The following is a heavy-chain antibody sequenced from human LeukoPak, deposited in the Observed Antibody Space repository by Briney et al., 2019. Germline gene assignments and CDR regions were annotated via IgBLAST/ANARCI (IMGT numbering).Heavy chain of an antibody. Sequence: GGSLRLSCTASGFTFNTYWMSWVRQARGKGLEWVANIKQDGSEKYYVDSVMGRFTISRDNAKNSLCLQMNSLRVEDTAVYYCARDLRNHDFWSGGAFDIWGQGTMVTVSS. V-gene: IGHV3-7*01. CDR1: GFTFNTYW. CDR3: ARDLRNHDFWSGGAFDI. CDR2: IKQDGSEK. D-gene: IGHD3-3*01. J-gene: IGHJ3*02.